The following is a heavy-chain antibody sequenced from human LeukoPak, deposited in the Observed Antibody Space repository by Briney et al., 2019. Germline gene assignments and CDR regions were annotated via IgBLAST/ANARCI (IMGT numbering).Heavy chain of an antibody. Sequence: SETLSLTCTVPGGSISSTTSYWGWIRQPPGKGLEWLGRIYYSGSTFYNPSLKSRVTISVDTSNNQFSLRLSSVTAADTAVYYCARHGSTDYFDYWGQGTLVTVSS. J-gene: IGHJ4*02. CDR3: ARHGSTDYFDY. D-gene: IGHD2-2*03. CDR2: IYYSGST. V-gene: IGHV4-39*01. CDR1: GGSISSTTSY.